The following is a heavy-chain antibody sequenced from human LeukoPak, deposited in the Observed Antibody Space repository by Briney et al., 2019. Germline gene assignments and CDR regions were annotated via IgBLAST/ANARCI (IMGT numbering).Heavy chain of an antibody. CDR2: INHSGST. V-gene: IGHV4-34*01. Sequence: SETLSLTCAVYGGSFSGYYWSWIRQPPGKGLEWIGEINHSGSTNYNPSLKSRVTISVDTSKNQFSLKLSSVTAADTAVYYSAITNYYDSSGFTWGPYYFDYWGQGTLVTVSS. CDR3: AITNYYDSSGFTWGPYYFDY. D-gene: IGHD3-22*01. J-gene: IGHJ4*02. CDR1: GGSFSGYY.